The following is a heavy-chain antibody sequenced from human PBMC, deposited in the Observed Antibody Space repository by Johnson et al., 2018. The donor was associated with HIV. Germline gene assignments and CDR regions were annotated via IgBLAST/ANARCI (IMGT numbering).Heavy chain of an antibody. CDR3: VKMYYNFWSGYSAQMDAFDV. CDR1: GFTFSSYG. D-gene: IGHD3-3*01. V-gene: IGHV3-30*02. Sequence: VQLVESGGGVVQPGGSLRLSCAASGFTFSSYGMHWVRQAPGKGLEWVAFIRYDGTNQFYADSVKGRFTISRDNSKNTLYLEMYSLRVEDTAVYYCVKMYYNFWSGYSAQMDAFDVWGQGTMVTVSS. CDR2: IRYDGTNQ. J-gene: IGHJ3*01.